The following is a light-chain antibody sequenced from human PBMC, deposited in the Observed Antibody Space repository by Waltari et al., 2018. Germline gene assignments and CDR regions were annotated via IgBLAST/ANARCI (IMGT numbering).Light chain of an antibody. V-gene: IGLV3-21*02. CDR1: NIGYKG. J-gene: IGLJ3*02. CDR3: QVWDNSSDHVV. CDR2: DDY. Sequence: SYALAQPPSVSVAPGQTAKITCGGDNIGYKGVPWYQQKPGQTPLLVIYDDYDRPAGIPERFSGSNSGNTATLTISRVEAGDEADYYCQVWDNSSDHVVFGGGTKLTVL.